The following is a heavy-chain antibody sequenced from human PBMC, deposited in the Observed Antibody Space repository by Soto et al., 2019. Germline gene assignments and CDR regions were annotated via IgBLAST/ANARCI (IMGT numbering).Heavy chain of an antibody. V-gene: IGHV4-4*07. D-gene: IGHD4-17*01. CDR1: GGSISGSY. Sequence: ETLTLTCTVTGGSISGSYWSWVRQPAGKGLEWIGRIYSSGSSNYNPSLNSRLTMSLDTSKNQFSLKLRSVTAADTAIYYCARLFTVTTDYYFGMDVWGQGTTV. CDR2: IYSSGSS. J-gene: IGHJ6*02. CDR3: ARLFTVTTDYYFGMDV.